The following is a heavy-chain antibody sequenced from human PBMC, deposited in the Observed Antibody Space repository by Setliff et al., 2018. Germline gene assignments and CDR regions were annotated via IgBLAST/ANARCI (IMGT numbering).Heavy chain of an antibody. Sequence: AASVKVSCKASGYTFTGYYMHWVRQAPGQGLEWMGWISAYNGNTNYAQKLQGRVTMTTDTSTSTAYMELRSLRSDDTAVYYCARAPAYSSTPGSYAFDIWGQGTMVTVSS. CDR3: ARAPAYSSTPGSYAFDI. V-gene: IGHV1-18*04. CDR1: GYTFTGYY. J-gene: IGHJ3*02. D-gene: IGHD6-13*01. CDR2: ISAYNGNT.